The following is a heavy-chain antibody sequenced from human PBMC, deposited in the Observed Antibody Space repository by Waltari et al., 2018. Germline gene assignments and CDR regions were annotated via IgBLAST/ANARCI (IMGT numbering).Heavy chain of an antibody. J-gene: IGHJ3*01. CDR3: ARASTAIFGVVITGYNS. V-gene: IGHV4-39*07. Sequence: QLRESGPGLVKPSETVSLTCSASGDSIRKNNYHWCWFRQHPGKGLEWIGSIYNSGTTYYNPSLKSRDSISLDASRMQFSLRLSSVTAADTAVYYCARASTAIFGVVITGYNSWGQGTVVTVSS. CDR1: GDSIRKNNYH. D-gene: IGHD3-3*01. CDR2: IYNSGTT.